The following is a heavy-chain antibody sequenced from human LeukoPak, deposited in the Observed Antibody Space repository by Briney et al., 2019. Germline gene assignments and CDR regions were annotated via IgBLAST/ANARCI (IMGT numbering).Heavy chain of an antibody. J-gene: IGHJ4*02. CDR1: GFTFSSYG. CDR2: IRYDGSNK. V-gene: IGHV3-30*02. D-gene: IGHD5-12*01. Sequence: GGSQRLSCAASGFTFSSYGVHWVRQAPGKGLEWVAFIRYDGSNKYYADSVKGRFTISRDNSKNTLYLQMNSLRAEDTAVYYCAKGPSGYHNTGGQGTLVTVSS. CDR3: AKGPSGYHNT.